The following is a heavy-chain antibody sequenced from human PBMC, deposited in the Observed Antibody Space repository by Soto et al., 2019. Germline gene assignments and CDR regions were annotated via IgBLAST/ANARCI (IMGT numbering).Heavy chain of an antibody. CDR2: IYHSGST. CDR3: ARAFGGYYYVDWFDP. D-gene: IGHD3-22*01. CDR1: GGSISSYY. Sequence: SETLSLTCTVSGGSISSYYWSWIRQPPGKGLEWIGYIYHSGSTYYNPSLKSRVTISVDRSKNQFSLKLSSVTAADTAVYYCARAFGGYYYVDWFDPWGQGTLVTVSS. J-gene: IGHJ5*02. V-gene: IGHV4-59*12.